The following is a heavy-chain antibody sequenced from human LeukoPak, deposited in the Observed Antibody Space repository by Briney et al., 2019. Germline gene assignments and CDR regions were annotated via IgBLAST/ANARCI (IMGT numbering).Heavy chain of an antibody. CDR3: AREYGSWFDP. J-gene: IGHJ5*02. CDR2: ISYDGSNK. Sequence: PGRSLRLSCAASGFTFSSYAMHWVRQAPGKGLEWVAVISYDGSNKYYADSVKGRFTISRDNSKNTLYLQMNSLRAEDTAVYYCAREYGSWFDPWGQGTLVTVSS. V-gene: IGHV3-30*04. CDR1: GFTFSSYA. D-gene: IGHD3-10*01.